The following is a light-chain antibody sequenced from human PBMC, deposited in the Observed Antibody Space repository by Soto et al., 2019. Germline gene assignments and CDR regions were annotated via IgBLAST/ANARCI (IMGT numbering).Light chain of an antibody. J-gene: IGKJ3*01. CDR3: QQYTTSPFT. CDR2: GAS. V-gene: IGKV3-20*01. CDR1: QSISYY. Sequence: EVVLTQSPATLSLSPGERATLSCRASQSISYYLAWYQQKPGQTPRLLIYGASSRATGIPDRFSGSGSGADFTLTISRLEPEDFAVYYCQQYTTSPFTFGPGTKVDIK.